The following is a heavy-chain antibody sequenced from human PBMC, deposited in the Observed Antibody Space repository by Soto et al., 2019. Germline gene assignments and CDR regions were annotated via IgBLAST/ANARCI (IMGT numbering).Heavy chain of an antibody. CDR1: GGSISSSNW. V-gene: IGHV4-4*02. D-gene: IGHD3-22*01. CDR3: ARDRRDYYDSSCYIFYYYYGMDV. J-gene: IGHJ6*02. Sequence: PSETLSLTCAVSGGSISSSNWWSWVRQPPGKGLEWIGEIYHSGSTNYNPSLKSRVTISVDKSKNLFSLKLSSVTAADTAVYYCARDRRDYYDSSCYIFYYYYGMDVWGQGTTVTVSS. CDR2: IYHSGST.